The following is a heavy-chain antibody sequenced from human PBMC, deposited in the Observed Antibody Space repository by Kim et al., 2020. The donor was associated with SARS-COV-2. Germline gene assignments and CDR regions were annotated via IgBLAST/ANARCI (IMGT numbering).Heavy chain of an antibody. J-gene: IGHJ6*02. CDR3: AKDASPGYDSYYYYGMDV. D-gene: IGHD5-12*01. Sequence: GGSLRLSCAASGFTFSSYGMHWVRQAPGKGLEWVAVISYDGSNKYYADSVKGRFTISRDNSKNTLYLQMNSLRAEDTAVYYCAKDASPGYDSYYYYGMDVWGQGTTVTVSS. V-gene: IGHV3-30*18. CDR2: ISYDGSNK. CDR1: GFTFSSYG.